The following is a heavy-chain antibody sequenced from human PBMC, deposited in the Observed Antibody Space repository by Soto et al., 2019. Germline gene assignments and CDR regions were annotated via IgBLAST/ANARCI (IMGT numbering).Heavy chain of an antibody. CDR1: GYTFTGYY. J-gene: IGHJ3*02. CDR2: INPNSGGT. CDR3: ARDRVVPAASDAFDI. V-gene: IGHV1-2*04. Sequence: ASVKVSCKASGYTFTGYYMHWVRQAPGQGLEWMGWINPNSGGTNYAQKFQGWVTMTRDTSISTAYMELCRLRSDDTAVYYCARDRVVPAASDAFDIWGQGTMVTVSS. D-gene: IGHD2-2*01.